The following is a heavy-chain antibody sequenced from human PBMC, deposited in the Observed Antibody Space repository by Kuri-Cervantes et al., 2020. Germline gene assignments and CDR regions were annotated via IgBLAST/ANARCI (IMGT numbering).Heavy chain of an antibody. CDR2: ISGSGGST. D-gene: IGHD6-13*01. V-gene: IGHV3-23*01. CDR3: ASSWYSSSPASFDI. CDR1: GFTFSSYA. Sequence: GESLKISCAASGFTFSSYAMSWVRQAPGKGLEWVSAISGSGGSTYYADSVKGRFTTSRDNSKNTLYLQMNSLRAEDTAVYFCASSWYSSSPASFDIWGQGTMVTVSS. J-gene: IGHJ3*02.